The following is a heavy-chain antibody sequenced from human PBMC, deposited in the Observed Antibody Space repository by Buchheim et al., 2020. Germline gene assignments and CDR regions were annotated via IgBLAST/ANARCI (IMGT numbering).Heavy chain of an antibody. J-gene: IGHJ4*02. CDR2: ISGHGDRM. V-gene: IGHV3-48*02. CDR1: QFTFSHYA. Sequence: EVQLVESGGDLVQPGGSLRPSCAASQFTFSHYAMNWVRQAPGKGLEWVSYISGHGDRMYYADSVKGRFTISRDSAKNSLYLQMNSLRDEDTAVYYCARDLWGQALDYWGQGTL. CDR3: ARDLWGQALDY. D-gene: IGHD7-27*01.